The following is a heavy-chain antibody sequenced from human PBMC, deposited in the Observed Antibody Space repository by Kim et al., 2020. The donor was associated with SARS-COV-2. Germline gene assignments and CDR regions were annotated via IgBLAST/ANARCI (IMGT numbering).Heavy chain of an antibody. V-gene: IGHV3-30*18. CDR3: AKEDSSGYHFDY. J-gene: IGHJ4*02. D-gene: IGHD3-22*01. CDR1: GFTFSSYG. Sequence: GGSLRLSCAASGFTFSSYGMHWVRQAPGKGLEWVAVISYDGSNKYYADSVKGRFTISRDNSKNTLYLQMNSLRAEDTAVYYCAKEDSSGYHFDYWGQGTWSPSPQ. CDR2: ISYDGSNK.